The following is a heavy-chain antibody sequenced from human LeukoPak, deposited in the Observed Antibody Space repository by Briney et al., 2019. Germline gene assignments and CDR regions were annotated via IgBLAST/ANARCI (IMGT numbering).Heavy chain of an antibody. CDR2: FDPEDGET. Sequence: SVKVSCKVSGYTLTELSMHWVRQAPGKGLEWMGGFDPEDGETIYAQKFQGRVTMTEDTSTDTAYMELSSLRSEDTAVYYCATEVGPVVVPAAIRYYYGMDVWGQGTTVTVSS. D-gene: IGHD2-2*02. J-gene: IGHJ6*02. V-gene: IGHV1-24*01. CDR1: GYTLTELS. CDR3: ATEVGPVVVPAAIRYYYGMDV.